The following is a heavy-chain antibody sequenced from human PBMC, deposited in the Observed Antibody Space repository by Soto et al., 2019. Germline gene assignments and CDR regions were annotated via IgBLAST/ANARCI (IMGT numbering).Heavy chain of an antibody. D-gene: IGHD3-16*01. Sequence: GGSLRLSCAASGFTFSSYWMSWVRQAPGKGLEWVANIKQDGSEKYYVDSVKGRFTISRDNAKNSLYLQMNSLRAEDTAVYYCARDIYDYVWGSYFHFDYWGQGTLVTVSS. CDR1: GFTFSSYW. J-gene: IGHJ4*02. CDR3: ARDIYDYVWGSYFHFDY. V-gene: IGHV3-7*05. CDR2: IKQDGSEK.